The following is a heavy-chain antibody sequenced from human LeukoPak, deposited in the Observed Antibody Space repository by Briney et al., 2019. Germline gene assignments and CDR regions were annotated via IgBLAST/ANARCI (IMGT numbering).Heavy chain of an antibody. Sequence: GGSLRLSCEASGVSFTNYAMMWVRQAPGKGLQWISTLTGYGGAYYADSGEGRFIISRDISKNTIFLQMYSLRAEDTAVYYCAKGAAAGKVDWFAPWGQGPWSPSPQ. CDR2: LTGYGGA. V-gene: IGHV3-23*01. D-gene: IGHD6-13*01. CDR3: AKGAAAGKVDWFAP. J-gene: IGHJ5*02. CDR1: GVSFTNYA.